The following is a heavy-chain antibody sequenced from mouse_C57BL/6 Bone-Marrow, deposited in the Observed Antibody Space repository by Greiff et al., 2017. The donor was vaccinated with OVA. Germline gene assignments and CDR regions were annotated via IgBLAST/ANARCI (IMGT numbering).Heavy chain of an antibody. CDR2: ISDGGSYT. J-gene: IGHJ3*01. Sequence: EVQLQESGGGLVKPGGSLKLSCAASGFTFSSYAMSWVRQPPEKRLEWVATISDGGSYTYYPDNVKGRFTISRDNAKNNLYLQMSHLKSEDTAMYYCARDIPYYYGSSFAYWGQGTLVTVSA. CDR1: GFTFSSYA. V-gene: IGHV5-4*01. D-gene: IGHD1-1*01. CDR3: ARDIPYYYGSSFAY.